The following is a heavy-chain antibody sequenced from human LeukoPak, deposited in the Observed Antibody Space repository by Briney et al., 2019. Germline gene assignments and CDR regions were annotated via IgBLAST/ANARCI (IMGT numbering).Heavy chain of an antibody. D-gene: IGHD2-15*01. Sequence: GGSLRLSCAASGFTFSSYAMHWVRQAPGKGLEWVAVISYDGSNKYYADSVKGRFTISRDNSKNTLYLQMNSLRAEDTAVYYCARGRPHGSDYWGQGTLVTVSS. CDR1: GFTFSSYA. CDR2: ISYDGSNK. CDR3: ARGRPHGSDY. V-gene: IGHV3-30-3*01. J-gene: IGHJ4*02.